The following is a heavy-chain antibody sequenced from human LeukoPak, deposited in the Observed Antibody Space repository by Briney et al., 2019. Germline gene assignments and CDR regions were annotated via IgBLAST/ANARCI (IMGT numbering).Heavy chain of an antibody. CDR1: GFTFSNYA. V-gene: IGHV3-23*01. D-gene: IGHD2-21*01. CDR3: ATEKGYSPDY. J-gene: IGHJ4*02. CDR2: ISGNGGNA. Sequence: GGSLRLSCAASGFTFSNYAMAWVRQAPGKGLEWVSGISGNGGNAYYVDSVKGRFTISRDNSRNTLYVQMNNLRAEDTAVYYCATEKGYSPDYWGQGTLVTVSS.